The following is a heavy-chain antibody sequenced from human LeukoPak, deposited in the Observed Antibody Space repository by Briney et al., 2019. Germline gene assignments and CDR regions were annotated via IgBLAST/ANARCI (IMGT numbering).Heavy chain of an antibody. V-gene: IGHV1-2*02. D-gene: IGHD1-1*01. CDR2: INPNSGGT. J-gene: IGHJ4*02. CDR1: GYTFTSNY. Sequence: GASVKVSCKAFGYTFTSNYMHWVRQAPGQGLEWMGWINPNSGGTNYAQKFQGRVTMTRDTSISTAYMELSRLRSDDTAVYYCARVWGDWNDEFDYWGQGTLVTVSS. CDR3: ARVWGDWNDEFDY.